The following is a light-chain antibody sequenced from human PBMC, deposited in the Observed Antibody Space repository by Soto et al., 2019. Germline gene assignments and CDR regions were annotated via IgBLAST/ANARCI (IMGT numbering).Light chain of an antibody. J-gene: IGKJ4*01. CDR3: QQYNNWPPLT. V-gene: IGKV3-15*01. Sequence: EIVMTQSPATLSVSPGERATLSCRAGQSVSSDLAWYQQNPGQAPRLIIYGASTRAPGIPARFSGNGSGTEFTLTISSLQSEDFAVYDCQQYNNWPPLTFGGWTKVQSK. CDR1: QSVSSD. CDR2: GAS.